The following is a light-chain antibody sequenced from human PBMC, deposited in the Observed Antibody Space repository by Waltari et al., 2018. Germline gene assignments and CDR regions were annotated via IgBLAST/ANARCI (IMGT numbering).Light chain of an antibody. CDR3: QHYESLPVT. CDR1: QSIGKY. Sequence: PGERATHAGRASQSIGKYLAWYQQKPGQAPRLLIYHASSRAAGIPDRFSGSGSGTDFSLSISRLEPEDFAVYYCQHYESLPVTFGQGTKVEIK. V-gene: IGKV3-20*01. CDR2: HAS. J-gene: IGKJ1*01.